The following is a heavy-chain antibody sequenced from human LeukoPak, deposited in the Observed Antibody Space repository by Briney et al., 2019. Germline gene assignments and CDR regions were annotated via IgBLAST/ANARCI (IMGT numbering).Heavy chain of an antibody. Sequence: ASVKVSCKASGYTFTGYYMHWVRQAPGQGLEWMGWINPNSGGTNYAQKFQGRVTMTRDTSISTAYMELSRLRSDDTAVYYCARGGVVVVPAAKGIDWFDPWGQGTLVTVSS. CDR3: ARGGVVVVPAAKGIDWFDP. CDR2: INPNSGGT. J-gene: IGHJ5*02. D-gene: IGHD2-2*01. CDR1: GYTFTGYY. V-gene: IGHV1-2*02.